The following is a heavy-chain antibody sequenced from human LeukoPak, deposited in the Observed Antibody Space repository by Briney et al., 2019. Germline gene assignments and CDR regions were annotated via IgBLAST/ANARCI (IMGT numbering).Heavy chain of an antibody. CDR1: GFTFSFYS. J-gene: IGHJ5*02. V-gene: IGHV3-48*04. CDR3: ARGNWFDP. CDR2: ISSSDNTI. Sequence: GGSLRLSCAASGFTFSFYSMNWVRQAPGKGLEWVSYISSSDNTIHYADSVKGRFTISRDNAKNSLYLQMNSLRAEDTALYSCARGNWFDPWGQGTLVTVSS.